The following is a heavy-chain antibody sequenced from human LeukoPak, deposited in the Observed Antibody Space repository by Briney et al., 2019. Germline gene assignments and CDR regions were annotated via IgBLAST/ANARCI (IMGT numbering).Heavy chain of an antibody. CDR1: GGSISSYY. Sequence: SETLSLTCTVSGGSISSYYWSWIRQPPGKGLEWIGYIYYSGSTNDNPSLKSRVTISVDTSKNQFSLKLSSVTAADTAVYYCARAGELWSSSWYGDYYYGMDVWGQGTTVTVSS. D-gene: IGHD6-13*01. CDR3: ARAGELWSSSWYGDYYYGMDV. CDR2: IYYSGST. J-gene: IGHJ6*02. V-gene: IGHV4-59*01.